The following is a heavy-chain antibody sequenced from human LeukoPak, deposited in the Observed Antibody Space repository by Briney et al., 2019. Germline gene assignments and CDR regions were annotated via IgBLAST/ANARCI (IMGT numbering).Heavy chain of an antibody. V-gene: IGHV3-74*01. CDR2: INTDGSST. CDR1: GFTLKNYW. CDR3: AKPYGSGYYFFDN. Sequence: GGSLRLSCAASGFTLKNYWMHWVRQAPGKGLVWVSRINTDGSSTTFADSVKGRFTISRGNAKNTLYLQMNSLRAEDTAVYYCAKPYGSGYYFFDNWGQGTLVTVSS. D-gene: IGHD6-19*01. J-gene: IGHJ4*02.